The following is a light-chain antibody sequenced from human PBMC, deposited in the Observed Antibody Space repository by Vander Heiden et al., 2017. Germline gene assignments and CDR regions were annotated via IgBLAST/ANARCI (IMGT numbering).Light chain of an antibody. V-gene: IGLV1-40*01. J-gene: IGLJ2*01. Sequence: QSVLTPPPSVSGAPGPRLTISCTGSSSNLGAGYDVHWYRQLPGTAPKLLIYGNSNRPSGVPDRFSGSRSATSASLAITGLQGEDEAHYYCQSYDGSLSAVVFGGGTKLTVL. CDR1: SSNLGAGYD. CDR2: GNS. CDR3: QSYDGSLSAVV.